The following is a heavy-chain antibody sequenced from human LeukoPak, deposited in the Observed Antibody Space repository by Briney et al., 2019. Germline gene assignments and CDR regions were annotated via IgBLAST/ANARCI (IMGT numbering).Heavy chain of an antibody. CDR3: ARSMPIAVAGVGNY. Sequence: GASVTVSCKASGYTFTGYYMHWVRQAPGQGLEGMGWINPNSGGINYAQKFQGRVTMTRDTSISTAYMELSRLRSDDTAVYYCARSMPIAVAGVGNYWGQGTLVTVSS. CDR2: INPNSGGI. J-gene: IGHJ4*02. D-gene: IGHD6-19*01. V-gene: IGHV1-2*02. CDR1: GYTFTGYY.